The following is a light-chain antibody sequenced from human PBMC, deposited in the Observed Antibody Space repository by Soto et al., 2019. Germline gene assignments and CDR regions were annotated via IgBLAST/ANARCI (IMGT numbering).Light chain of an antibody. CDR2: DAS. Sequence: DIQLPQSTSSLSASVGDRVTITCQASQDISNHLNWYQQKPGKAPNLLIYDASDLETGVPSRFSGGGSGTFFSFTINSLQPEDIATYYCQKHDGVPLFGPGTKVEIK. CDR1: QDISNH. V-gene: IGKV1-33*01. J-gene: IGKJ3*01. CDR3: QKHDGVPL.